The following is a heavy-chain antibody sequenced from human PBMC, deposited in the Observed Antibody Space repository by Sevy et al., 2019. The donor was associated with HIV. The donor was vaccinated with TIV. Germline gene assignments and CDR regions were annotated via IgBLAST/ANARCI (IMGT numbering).Heavy chain of an antibody. D-gene: IGHD6-6*01. CDR3: AKHSSSLGYYLDY. Sequence: GGSLRLSCAASGFTFSSYAMSWVRQAPGKGLEWVSAISGSGGSTYYADSVKGRFTISRDNSKNTLYLQMNSLRAEETAVYYCAKHSSSLGYYLDYWGQGTLVTVSS. CDR2: ISGSGGST. CDR1: GFTFSSYA. V-gene: IGHV3-23*01. J-gene: IGHJ4*02.